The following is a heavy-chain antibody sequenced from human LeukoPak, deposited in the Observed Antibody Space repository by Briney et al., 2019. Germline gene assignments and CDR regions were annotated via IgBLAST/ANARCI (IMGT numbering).Heavy chain of an antibody. J-gene: IGHJ3*02. D-gene: IGHD5-18*01. CDR1: GYTFTSYG. V-gene: IGHV1-18*01. CDR3: ARLNTAMVTSDAFDI. Sequence: ASVKVSCKASGYTFTSYGISWVRQAPGQGLEWLGWISAYNGNTNYAQKLQGRVTMTTDTSTSTAYMELRSLRSDDTAVYYCARLNTAMVTSDAFDIWGQGTMVTVSS. CDR2: ISAYNGNT.